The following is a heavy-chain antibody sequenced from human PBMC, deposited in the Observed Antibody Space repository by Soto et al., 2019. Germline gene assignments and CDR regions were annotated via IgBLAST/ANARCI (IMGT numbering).Heavy chain of an antibody. CDR3: ARGGYYYDSSGYYRYFDY. CDR1: GGSFSGYY. J-gene: IGHJ4*02. Sequence: TSETLSLTCAVYGGSFSGYYWSWIRQPPGKGLEWIGEINHSGSTNYNPSLKSRVNISVDTSKNQFSLKMSSVTAADTAVCYCARGGYYYDSSGYYRYFDYWGQGTLVTVSS. D-gene: IGHD3-22*01. V-gene: IGHV4-34*01. CDR2: INHSGST.